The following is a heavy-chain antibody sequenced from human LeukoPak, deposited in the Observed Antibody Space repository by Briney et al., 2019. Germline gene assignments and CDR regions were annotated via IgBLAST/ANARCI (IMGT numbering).Heavy chain of an antibody. CDR2: IRSKAYGGTT. Sequence: GGSLRLSCTASGFTFGDYAMSWVRQAPGKGLEWVGFIRSKAYGGTTEYAASVKGRFTISRDDSKSIAYLQMNSLKTEDTAVYYCTRGSGYAPYYFDYWGQGTLVTVSS. CDR1: GFTFGDYA. V-gene: IGHV3-49*04. D-gene: IGHD5-12*01. CDR3: TRGSGYAPYYFDY. J-gene: IGHJ4*02.